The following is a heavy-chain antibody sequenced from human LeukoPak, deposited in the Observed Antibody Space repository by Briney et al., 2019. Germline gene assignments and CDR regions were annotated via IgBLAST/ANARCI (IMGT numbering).Heavy chain of an antibody. CDR1: GGSISSYY. J-gene: IGHJ3*02. CDR3: ARTPFSAFDI. V-gene: IGHV4-59*01. Sequence: SETLSLTCTVSGGSISSYYWSWIRQPPGKGLEWIGYIYYSGSTNYNPSLKSRVTISVDTSKNQFSLKLSSVTAADTAVYYCARTPFSAFDIWGQGTIVTVSS. D-gene: IGHD2-15*01. CDR2: IYYSGST.